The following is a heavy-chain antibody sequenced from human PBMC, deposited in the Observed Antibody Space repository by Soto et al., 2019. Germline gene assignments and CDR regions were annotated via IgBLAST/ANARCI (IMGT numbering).Heavy chain of an antibody. D-gene: IGHD1-26*01. CDR2: MNPNSGNT. CDR3: AGEKVGTTGIDF. V-gene: IGHV1-8*01. J-gene: IGHJ4*02. Sequence: QAQLVQSGAEVKKPGASVKVSCKASGYTFTGYDINWVRQATGQGLEWMGWMNPNSGNTGYAQNFQGRVTMTRDNTIPTAYMELTSLRDDDSAVYSCAGEKVGTTGIDFWGQGTLVTVSS. CDR1: GYTFTGYD.